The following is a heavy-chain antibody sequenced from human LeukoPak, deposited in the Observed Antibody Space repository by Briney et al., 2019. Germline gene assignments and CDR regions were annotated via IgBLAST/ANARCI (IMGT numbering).Heavy chain of an antibody. J-gene: IGHJ3*02. Sequence: SETLSLTCAVYGGSFSEYYWSWIRQSPGKGLEWIAEISQSGSINYNPSLKSRVTISVDASQKQFSLKMSSVTAADTAMYYCARVPTGRNVVAAAARMGWNGAFDIWGQGTMVTVSS. CDR1: GGSFSEYY. V-gene: IGHV4-34*01. CDR2: ISQSGSI. CDR3: ARVPTGRNVVAAAARMGWNGAFDI. D-gene: IGHD2-2*01.